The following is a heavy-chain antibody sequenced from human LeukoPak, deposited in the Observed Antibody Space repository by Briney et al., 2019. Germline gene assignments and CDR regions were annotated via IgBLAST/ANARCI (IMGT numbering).Heavy chain of an antibody. CDR3: AKNGPGTMTFDAFDF. CDR1: KFTFSSYW. D-gene: IGHD2-8*01. V-gene: IGHV3-7*03. J-gene: IGHJ3*01. Sequence: PGGSLRLSCAASKFTFSSYWMSWVRQAPGKGLEWVAYMNQLGNEKNYLDSVKGRFTISRDNSKNTLYLQMNSLRAEDTAVYYCAKNGPGTMTFDAFDFWGQGTVVTVSS. CDR2: MNQLGNEK.